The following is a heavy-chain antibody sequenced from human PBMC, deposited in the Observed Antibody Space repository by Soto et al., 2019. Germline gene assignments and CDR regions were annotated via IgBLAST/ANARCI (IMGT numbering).Heavy chain of an antibody. J-gene: IGHJ4*02. CDR2: IYSGGST. CDR1: GFTVSSYY. CDR3: ARHGYNYGGGYFDY. D-gene: IGHD5-18*01. V-gene: IGHV3-66*04. Sequence: PGGSLRLSCAASGFTVSSYYMSWVRQAPGKGLEWVSVIYSGGSTYYADSVKGRFTISRDNSKNTLYLQMNSLRAEDTAVYYCARHGYNYGGGYFDYWGQGTLVTVSS.